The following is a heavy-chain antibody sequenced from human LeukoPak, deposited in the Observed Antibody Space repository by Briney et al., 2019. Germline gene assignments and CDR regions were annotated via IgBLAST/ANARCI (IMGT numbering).Heavy chain of an antibody. V-gene: IGHV3-53*01. CDR1: GFTFTNYP. Sequence: GGSLRLSCAASGFTFTNYPMHWVRQAPGKGLEWVSVIYGGGNIYYADSVKGRFTISRDNSKNTLYLQMNSLRAEDTAVYYCARGAGYNYPYYFDYWGQGTLVTVSS. D-gene: IGHD5-24*01. CDR3: ARGAGYNYPYYFDY. CDR2: IYGGGNI. J-gene: IGHJ4*02.